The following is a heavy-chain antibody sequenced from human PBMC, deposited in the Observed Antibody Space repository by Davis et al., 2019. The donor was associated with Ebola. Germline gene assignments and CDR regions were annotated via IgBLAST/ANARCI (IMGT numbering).Heavy chain of an antibody. CDR1: GDSISTGRYY. J-gene: IGHJ4*02. CDR2: IHYSGTT. CDR3: ARGVVVVSTPSGVRYLDY. V-gene: IGHV4-31*03. Sequence: PSETLSLTCTVSGDSISTGRYYWSWIRQHPGKGLEWIGYIHYSGTTYYNPSLKSRVTTSVDTSKNQFSLKLDSVTAADTAVYYCARGVVVVSTPSGVRYLDYWGQGTLVTVSS. D-gene: IGHD2-15*01.